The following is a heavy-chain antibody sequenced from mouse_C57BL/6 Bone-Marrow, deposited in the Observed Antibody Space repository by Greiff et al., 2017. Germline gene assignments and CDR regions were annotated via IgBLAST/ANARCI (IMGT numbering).Heavy chain of an antibody. Sequence: EVKLMESGGGLVKPGGSLKLSCAASGFTFSSYAMSWVRQTPEKRLEWVATISDGGSYTYYPDNVKGRFTISRDNAKNNLYLQMSHLKSEDTAMYYCARSVGDFDYWGQGTTLTVSS. CDR3: ARSVGDFDY. V-gene: IGHV5-4*03. CDR1: GFTFSSYA. J-gene: IGHJ2*01. D-gene: IGHD3-3*01. CDR2: ISDGGSYT.